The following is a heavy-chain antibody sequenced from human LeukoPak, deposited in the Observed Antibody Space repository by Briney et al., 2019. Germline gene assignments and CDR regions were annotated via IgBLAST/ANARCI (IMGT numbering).Heavy chain of an antibody. V-gene: IGHV5-51*01. CDR1: GYIFNNYW. CDR2: IYPGDSDT. CDR3: ATRSSLEWLSPFDY. J-gene: IGHJ4*02. Sequence: GESLQISCQCSGYIFNNYWIAWGRQRPGKGLEWMGIIYPGDSDTRYSPSFQGQVTISADKSISTAYLQWSSLKASDTAMYYCATRSSLEWLSPFDYWGQGTLVTVSS. D-gene: IGHD3-3*01.